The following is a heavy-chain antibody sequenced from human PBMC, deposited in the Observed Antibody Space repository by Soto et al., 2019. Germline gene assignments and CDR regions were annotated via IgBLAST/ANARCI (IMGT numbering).Heavy chain of an antibody. J-gene: IGHJ2*01. Sequence: ASVKVSGKVSRYTLTELSMHWVRQPPGKGLGWMGGFDPEDGETIYAQKFQGRVTMTEDTSTDTAYMELSSLRSEDTAVYYCASFPWRGSYRHGPHDWYFDLWGRGTLVTVSS. CDR2: FDPEDGET. CDR1: RYTLTELS. CDR3: ASFPWRGSYRHGPHDWYFDL. V-gene: IGHV1-24*01. D-gene: IGHD1-26*01.